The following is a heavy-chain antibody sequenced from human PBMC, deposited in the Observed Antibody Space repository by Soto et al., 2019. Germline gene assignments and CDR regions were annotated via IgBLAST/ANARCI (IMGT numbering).Heavy chain of an antibody. J-gene: IGHJ1*01. CDR3: ARGGYFDWLLYTGYFQH. Sequence: QVQLVQSGAEVKKPGASVKVSCKASGYTFTSYYMHWVRQAPGQGLEWMGIINPSGGSTSYAQKFQGRVTMTRDTSTSTVYMELSSLRSEDTAVYYCARGGYFDWLLYTGYFQHWGQGTLVTVSS. CDR1: GYTFTSYY. D-gene: IGHD3-9*01. CDR2: INPSGGST. V-gene: IGHV1-46*03.